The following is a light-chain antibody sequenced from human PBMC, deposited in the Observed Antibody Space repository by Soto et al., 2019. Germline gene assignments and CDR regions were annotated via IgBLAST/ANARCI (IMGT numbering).Light chain of an antibody. Sequence: EIVMTQSPATLSVSPGERVTLSCRASQSISDKVAWYQQKPGQAPRLLIYGASIRTTDIPARFSGSGSGTEFTLTISSLQTEDFAVYYCQQYNSWPPYTFGQGTKLEIK. CDR2: GAS. CDR3: QQYNSWPPYT. CDR1: QSISDK. V-gene: IGKV3D-15*01. J-gene: IGKJ2*01.